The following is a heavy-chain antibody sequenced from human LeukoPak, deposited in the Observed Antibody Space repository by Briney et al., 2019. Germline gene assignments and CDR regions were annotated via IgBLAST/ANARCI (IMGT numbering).Heavy chain of an antibody. CDR2: IWYDGSNK. CDR1: GFTFSDYG. CDR3: ARVGLAAAALDH. D-gene: IGHD6-13*01. Sequence: GGSLRLSCAASGFTFSDYGMHWVRQAPGKGLEWVALIWYDGSNKYFADSVKGRFTVSRDNAKNALYLQMNSLRAEDTAVYYCARVGLAAAALDHWGQGTLVTVSS. V-gene: IGHV3-33*01. J-gene: IGHJ4*01.